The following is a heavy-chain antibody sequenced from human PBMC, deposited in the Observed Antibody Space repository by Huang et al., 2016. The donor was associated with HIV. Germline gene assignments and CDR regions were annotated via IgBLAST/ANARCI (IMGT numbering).Heavy chain of an antibody. V-gene: IGHV1-18*01. J-gene: IGHJ3*01. D-gene: IGHD3-22*01. Sequence: QAQLMQSGPEVKKPGASVKVSCKPSGYSFTDYGITWVRQAPGQGPEWVGWISAFKGETEIAQRLQGRVTLTTDTSTSMAYMELRSLRFDDTAVYFCARDPKYHRIGYYRQRRGIDVWGQGTMVSVSS. CDR1: GYSFTDYG. CDR2: ISAFKGET. CDR3: ARDPKYHRIGYYRQRRGIDV.